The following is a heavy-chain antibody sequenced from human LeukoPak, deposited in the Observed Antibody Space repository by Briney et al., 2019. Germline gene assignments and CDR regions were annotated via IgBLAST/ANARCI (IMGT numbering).Heavy chain of an antibody. CDR3: TTRIITTSDY. D-gene: IGHD3-3*01. J-gene: IGHJ4*02. V-gene: IGHV3-15*01. Sequence: GGSLRLSRAASGFSFSNAWMNWVRQSPGKGLEWLGRIKTRADGGTTEYSAPVKGRFTISRDDSKNTLSLQMNSLKADDTAVYYCTTRIITTSDYWGQGALVTVSS. CDR1: GFSFSNAW. CDR2: IKTRADGGTT.